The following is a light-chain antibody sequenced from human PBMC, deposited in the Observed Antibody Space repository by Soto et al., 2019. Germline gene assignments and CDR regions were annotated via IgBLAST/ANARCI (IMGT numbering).Light chain of an antibody. CDR1: QSVSSY. CDR3: QQRSNWRFT. CDR2: DAS. V-gene: IGKV3-11*01. Sequence: EIVLTQSPATLSLSPGERATLSCRASQSVSSYLAWYQQKPGQAPRVLICDASTRATGKPARFSGSASGTDFTLTISSLEPEDFAVYYCQQRSNWRFTFGPGTKVDIK. J-gene: IGKJ3*01.